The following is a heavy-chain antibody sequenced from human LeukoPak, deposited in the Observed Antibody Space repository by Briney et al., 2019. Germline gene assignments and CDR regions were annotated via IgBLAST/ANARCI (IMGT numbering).Heavy chain of an antibody. V-gene: IGHV1-69*13. D-gene: IGHD1-26*01. CDR1: GGTFSSYA. CDR3: ATDIGIGVVGAPDAFDI. J-gene: IGHJ3*02. Sequence: ASVKVSCKASGGTFSSYAISWVRQAPGQGLEWMGGIIPIFGTANYAQKFQGRVTITADESTSTAYMELSSLRSEDTAVYYCATDIGIGVVGAPDAFDIWGQGTMVTVSS. CDR2: IIPIFGTA.